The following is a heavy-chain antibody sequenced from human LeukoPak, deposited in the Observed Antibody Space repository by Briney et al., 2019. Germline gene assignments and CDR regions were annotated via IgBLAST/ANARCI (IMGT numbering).Heavy chain of an antibody. CDR3: ARGLTYYDILTGPGHAFDI. Sequence: GGSLRLSCAASGFTFSSYAMSWVRQAPGKGLEWVSAISGSGGSTYYADSVKGRFTISRDNSKNTLYLQMNSLRAEDTAVYYCARGLTYYDILTGPGHAFDIWGQGTMGTVSS. D-gene: IGHD3-9*01. J-gene: IGHJ3*02. V-gene: IGHV3-23*01. CDR1: GFTFSSYA. CDR2: ISGSGGST.